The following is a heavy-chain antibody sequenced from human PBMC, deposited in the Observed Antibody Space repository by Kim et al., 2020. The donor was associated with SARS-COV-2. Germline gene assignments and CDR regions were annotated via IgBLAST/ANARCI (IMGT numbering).Heavy chain of an antibody. V-gene: IGHV1-2*02. D-gene: IGHD3-16*01. CDR2: IYPKTGGT. CDR1: GYSFTDYH. J-gene: IGHJ4*02. CDR3: ARVRLGSSGYNFDY. Sequence: ASVKVSCKASGYSFTDYHMHWVRQAPGQGLEWMGWIYPKTGGTKYAQRFQGRATWSRDTSISTVYMDLNRLKSDDMAVYYCARVRLGSSGYNFDYWGQGTLVTVSS.